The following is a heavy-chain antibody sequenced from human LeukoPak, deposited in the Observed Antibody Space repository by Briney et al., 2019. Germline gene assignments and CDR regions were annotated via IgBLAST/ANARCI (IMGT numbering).Heavy chain of an antibody. CDR3: AKDQWVIAAAPVSMDV. D-gene: IGHD6-13*01. Sequence: GRSLRLSCAASGFTFSSYAMSWVRQAPGKGLEWVSAISGSGGSTYYADSVKGQFTISRDNSKNTLYLQVNSLRAEDTAVYYCAKDQWVIAAAPVSMDVWGQGTTVTVSS. CDR1: GFTFSSYA. V-gene: IGHV3-23*01. CDR2: ISGSGGST. J-gene: IGHJ6*02.